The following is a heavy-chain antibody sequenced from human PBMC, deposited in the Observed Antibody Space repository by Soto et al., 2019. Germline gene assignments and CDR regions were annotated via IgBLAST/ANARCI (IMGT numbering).Heavy chain of an antibody. CDR3: ARDVSPGSSSLYLDAFDI. V-gene: IGHV3-7*03. CDR1: GFSFGSSW. J-gene: IGHJ3*02. CDR2: IRKDGSEI. Sequence: EVQLVESGGGLVQPGGSLRLSCAASGFSFGSSWMTWVRQAPGKGLEWVANIRKDGSEINYLDSVRGRFTISRDNAKNSLYLEMNSLRAEDTALYYCARDVSPGSSSLYLDAFDIWGQGTMVSVSS. D-gene: IGHD6-13*01.